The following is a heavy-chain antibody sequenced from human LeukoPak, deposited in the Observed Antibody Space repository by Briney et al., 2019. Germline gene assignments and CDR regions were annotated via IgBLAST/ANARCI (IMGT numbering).Heavy chain of an antibody. J-gene: IGHJ5*02. Sequence: GASVKVSCKASGYTFTSYDINWVRQATGQGLEWMGWMNPNSGNTGYAQKFQGRVTMTRNTSISTAYMELSSLRSEDTAVYYCARIYSSSWYGFWFDPGAREPWSPSPQ. CDR3: ARIYSSSWYGFWFDP. V-gene: IGHV1-8*01. D-gene: IGHD6-13*01. CDR2: MNPNSGNT. CDR1: GYTFTSYD.